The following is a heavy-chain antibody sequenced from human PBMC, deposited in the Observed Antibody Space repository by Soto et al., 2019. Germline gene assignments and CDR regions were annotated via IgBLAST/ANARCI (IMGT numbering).Heavy chain of an antibody. CDR3: AKDMRGGSSSSRYYYGLDV. CDR2: ISWNSGTI. D-gene: IGHD6-13*01. Sequence: PGGSLRLSCGASGFTFSSFCMSWVRQAPGKGLEWVSGISWNSGTIVYADSVKGRFTISRDNAKNSLYLQMNSLRGEDTALYYCAKDMRGGSSSSRYYYGLDVWGQGTTVTVSS. V-gene: IGHV3-9*01. CDR1: GFTFSSFC. J-gene: IGHJ6*02.